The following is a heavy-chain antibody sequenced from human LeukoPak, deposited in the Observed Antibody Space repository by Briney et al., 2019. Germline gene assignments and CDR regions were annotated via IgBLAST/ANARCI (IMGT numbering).Heavy chain of an antibody. J-gene: IGHJ5*02. CDR3: ARDYYGSGKTRWFDL. CDR1: GFTFSTYS. Sequence: GGSLRLSCAASGFTFSTYSMNWVRQAPGKGLEWVSSIGSSSSSIYYADSVKGRFTISRDNAKNSLYLQMNSLRAEDTAVYYCARDYYGSGKTRWFDLWGQGTLVTVSS. CDR2: IGSSSSSI. V-gene: IGHV3-21*01. D-gene: IGHD3-10*01.